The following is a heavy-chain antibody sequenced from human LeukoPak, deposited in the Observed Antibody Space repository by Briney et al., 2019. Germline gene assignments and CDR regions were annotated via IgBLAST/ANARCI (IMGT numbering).Heavy chain of an antibody. D-gene: IGHD2-15*01. V-gene: IGHV3-21*01. J-gene: IGHJ6*02. Sequence: GGSLRLSCAASGFTFSSYSMNWVRQAPGKGLEWVSSISSSSSYIYYADSVKGRFTISRDNAKNSLYLQMNSLRAEDTAVYYSARELGYCSGGSCSGMDVWGQGTTVTVSS. CDR2: ISSSSSYI. CDR3: ARELGYCSGGSCSGMDV. CDR1: GFTFSSYS.